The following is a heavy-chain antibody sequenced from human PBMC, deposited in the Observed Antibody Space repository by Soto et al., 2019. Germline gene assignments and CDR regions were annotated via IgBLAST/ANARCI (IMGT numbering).Heavy chain of an antibody. CDR1: GGTFSNYA. J-gene: IGHJ6*02. CDR3: ASWLKEAGIAGNYYYGMYV. CDR2: IMPIFGRP. D-gene: IGHD6-13*01. Sequence: QVQLVQSGAEVKKPGSSVKVSCKASGGTFSNYAFSWVRQAPGQGLEWVGVIMPIFGRPDYAQKFRDRVTITADESTSTAHMELTSLRSEDTAVYYCASWLKEAGIAGNYYYGMYVLGQGTTVTVSS. V-gene: IGHV1-69*12.